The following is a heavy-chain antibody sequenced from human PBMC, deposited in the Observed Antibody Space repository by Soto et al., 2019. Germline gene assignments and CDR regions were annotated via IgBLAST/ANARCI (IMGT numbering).Heavy chain of an antibody. Sequence: QVQLVQSGAEVKKPGSSVKVSCKASGGTFSSYTISWVRQAPGQGLEWMGRIIPILGIANYAQKFQGRVTITADKSTSTAYMELSSLRSEDTAVYYCDKRGYCSGGSCYSGSSDAFDIWGQGTMVTVSS. V-gene: IGHV1-69*02. CDR2: IIPILGIA. CDR3: DKRGYCSGGSCYSGSSDAFDI. CDR1: GGTFSSYT. J-gene: IGHJ3*02. D-gene: IGHD2-15*01.